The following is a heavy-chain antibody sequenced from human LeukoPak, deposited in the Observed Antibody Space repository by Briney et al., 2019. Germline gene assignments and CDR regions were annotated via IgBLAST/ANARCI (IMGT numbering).Heavy chain of an antibody. D-gene: IGHD3-10*01. J-gene: IGHJ3*02. V-gene: IGHV1-18*01. CDR3: ARSGPMVREPSGAFDI. CDR1: GYTFTSYG. CDR2: ISAYNGNT. Sequence: ASVKVSCKASGYTFTSYGISWVRQAPGQGLEWMGWISAYNGNTNYAQKLQGRVTMTTDTSTSTAYMELRSLRSDDTAVYYCARSGPMVREPSGAFDIWGQGTMVTVSS.